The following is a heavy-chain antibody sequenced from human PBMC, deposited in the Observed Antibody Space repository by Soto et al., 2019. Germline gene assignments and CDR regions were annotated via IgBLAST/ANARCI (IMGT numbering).Heavy chain of an antibody. CDR2: IYYSGST. D-gene: IGHD3-10*01. CDR1: GGSISSSSYY. Sequence: SETLSLTCTVSGGSISSSSYYWGWIRQPPGKGLEWIGSIYYSGSTYYNPSLKSRVTISVDTSKNQFSLKLSSVTAADTAVYYCARRKRLLWFGELVSDYMDAWGKGTTVTVSS. J-gene: IGHJ6*03. CDR3: ARRKRLLWFGELVSDYMDA. V-gene: IGHV4-39*01.